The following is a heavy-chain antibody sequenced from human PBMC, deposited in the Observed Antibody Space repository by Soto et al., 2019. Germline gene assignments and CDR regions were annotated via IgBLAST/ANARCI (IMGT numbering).Heavy chain of an antibody. J-gene: IGHJ5*02. Sequence: SETLSLTCTVSGGSISSSSYYWGWIRQPPGKGLEWIGSIYYSGSTYYNPSLKSRVTISVDTSKNQFSLKLSSVTAADTAVYYCAIGIYLGYCSGGSCYSLGAWFDPWGQGTLVTVSS. CDR1: GGSISSSSYY. V-gene: IGHV4-39*01. D-gene: IGHD2-15*01. CDR2: IYYSGST. CDR3: AIGIYLGYCSGGSCYSLGAWFDP.